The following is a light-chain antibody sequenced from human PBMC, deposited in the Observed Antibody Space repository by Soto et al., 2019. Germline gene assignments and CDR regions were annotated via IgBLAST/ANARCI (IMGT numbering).Light chain of an antibody. V-gene: IGKV3-15*01. CDR1: QRISSN. CDR2: GAS. J-gene: IGKJ5*01. Sequence: DIVMTQSPATLSVSPGERATLYCKASQRISSNLAWYQQKPGQPPRLLIYGASTRATGIPARFSGSGSGTEFTLTISSLQSEDFALYYCQQYNNWPITFGQGTRLEIK. CDR3: QQYNNWPIT.